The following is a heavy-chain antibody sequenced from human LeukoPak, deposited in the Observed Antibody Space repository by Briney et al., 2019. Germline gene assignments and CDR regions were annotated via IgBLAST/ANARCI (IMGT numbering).Heavy chain of an antibody. D-gene: IGHD6-19*01. CDR3: ARVLPSGSGWYAINYYYGMDV. Sequence: PGGSLRLSCAASGFTFSDYYMSWIRQAPGKGLEWVSYISSSGSTIYYADSVKGRFTISRDNAKNSLYLQMNSLRAEDTAVYYCARVLPSGSGWYAINYYYGMDVWGQGTTVTVSS. CDR2: ISSSGSTI. V-gene: IGHV3-11*01. CDR1: GFTFSDYY. J-gene: IGHJ6*02.